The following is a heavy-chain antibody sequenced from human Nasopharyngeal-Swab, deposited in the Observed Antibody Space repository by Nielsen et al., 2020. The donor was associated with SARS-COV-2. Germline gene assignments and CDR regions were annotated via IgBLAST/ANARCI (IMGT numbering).Heavy chain of an antibody. J-gene: IGHJ5*02. CDR3: ARCMTGTTGGWLDP. V-gene: IGHV4-34*01. CDR2: INHSGST. Sequence: REAPGKGLEWIGEINHSGSTNYNPSLKSRVTISVDTSKNQFSLKLSSVTAADTAVYYCARCMTGTTGGWLDPWGQGTLVTVSS. D-gene: IGHD1-7*01.